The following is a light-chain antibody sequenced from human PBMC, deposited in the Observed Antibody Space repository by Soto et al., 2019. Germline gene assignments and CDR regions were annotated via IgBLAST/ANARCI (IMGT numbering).Light chain of an antibody. CDR3: QQYKDWPPNT. V-gene: IGKV3-15*01. J-gene: IGKJ2*01. CDR1: QSVSSD. Sequence: EIVMTQSPATLSVSPGERATLSCRASQSVSSDLAWYQQKPGQAPRLLIYAASTRATGIPARFSGSGSETEFTLTINGLQSEDFAVYYCQQYKDWPPNTFGQGTKLEIK. CDR2: AAS.